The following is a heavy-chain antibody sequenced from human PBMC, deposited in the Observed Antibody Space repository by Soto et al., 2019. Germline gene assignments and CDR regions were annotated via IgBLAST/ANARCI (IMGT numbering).Heavy chain of an antibody. CDR3: ARSFLGATTSDDAFDI. V-gene: IGHV4-39*01. J-gene: IGHJ3*02. D-gene: IGHD1-26*01. Sequence: QLQLQESGPGLVKPSETLSLTCTVSGGSISSSSYYWGWIRQPPGKGLEWIGSIYYSGSTYYNPSLKSRVTISVDTSKNQFSLKLSSVTAADTAVYYCARSFLGATTSDDAFDIWGQGTMVTVSS. CDR2: IYYSGST. CDR1: GGSISSSSYY.